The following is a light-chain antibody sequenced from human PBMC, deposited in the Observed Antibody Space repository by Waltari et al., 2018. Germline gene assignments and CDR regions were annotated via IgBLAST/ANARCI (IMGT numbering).Light chain of an antibody. CDR3: QQYGNSPPTWA. Sequence: EMVLTQSPGTLSLSPGERGTLSCRASQSVTNNYLAWYQHKPGRAPRLLIYRASIRATGIPDRFSGSGSGTDFSLTISRLEPEDFAVYYCQQYGNSPPTWAFGQGTKVEIK. V-gene: IGKV3-20*01. J-gene: IGKJ1*01. CDR1: QSVTNNY. CDR2: RAS.